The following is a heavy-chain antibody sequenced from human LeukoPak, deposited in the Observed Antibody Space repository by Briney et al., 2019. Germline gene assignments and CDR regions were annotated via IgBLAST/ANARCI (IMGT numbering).Heavy chain of an antibody. Sequence: PGGSLRLSCAASGFTFSSYGMHWVRQAPGKGLEWVAVISYDGSNKYYADSVMGRFTISRDNSKNTLYLQMNSLRAEDTAVYYCAKDGRPHYYGSGSNFDYWGQGTLVTVSS. CDR1: GFTFSSYG. CDR3: AKDGRPHYYGSGSNFDY. CDR2: ISYDGSNK. V-gene: IGHV3-30*18. D-gene: IGHD3-10*01. J-gene: IGHJ4*02.